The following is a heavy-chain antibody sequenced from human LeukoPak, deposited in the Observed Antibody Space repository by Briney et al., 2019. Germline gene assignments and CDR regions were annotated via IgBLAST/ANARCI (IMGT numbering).Heavy chain of an antibody. Sequence: SETLSLXCTVSGGSISSSSDYWGWNRQPPGKGREWFGCIYYNGITYYNPSVKSRVTISVHTSKNQFSLKLSSVTAADTAVYYCARHSTYYYDSSGYYPDAFDIWGQGTMVTVSS. CDR1: GGSISSSSDY. CDR2: IYYNGIT. V-gene: IGHV4-39*01. J-gene: IGHJ3*02. D-gene: IGHD3-22*01. CDR3: ARHSTYYYDSSGYYPDAFDI.